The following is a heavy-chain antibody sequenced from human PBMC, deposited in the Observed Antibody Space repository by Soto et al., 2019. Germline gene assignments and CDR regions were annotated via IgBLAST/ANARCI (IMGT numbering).Heavy chain of an antibody. J-gene: IGHJ4*02. Sequence: QVQLVESGGGVVQPGRSLRLSCAASGFIFSSYGMHWVRQAPGKGLEWVAVISYDGSNKYYADSVKGRFTISRDNSKNTLYLQMNSLRAEDTAVYYCAKATRAPLDYWGQGTLVTVSS. CDR3: AKATRAPLDY. CDR2: ISYDGSNK. V-gene: IGHV3-30*18. CDR1: GFIFSSYG.